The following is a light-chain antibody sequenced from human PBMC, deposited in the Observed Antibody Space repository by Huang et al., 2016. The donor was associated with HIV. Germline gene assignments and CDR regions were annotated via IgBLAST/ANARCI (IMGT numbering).Light chain of an antibody. CDR1: QRVNNN. J-gene: IGKJ3*01. CDR3: QQYNNWPIT. Sequence: VMTQSPATLSVSPGERATLSCRASQRVNNNLAWFQQNPGQAPRLLIYGASTRATCIPARFSGSGSGTEFTLTISSLQSEDLAVYYCQQYNNWPITFGPGTKVDVK. V-gene: IGKV3-15*01. CDR2: GAS.